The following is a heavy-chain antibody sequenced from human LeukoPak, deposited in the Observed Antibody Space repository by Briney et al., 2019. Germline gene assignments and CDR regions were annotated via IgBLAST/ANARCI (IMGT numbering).Heavy chain of an antibody. CDR2: IKQDGSEK. J-gene: IGHJ6*03. CDR3: ARDAYYDFWGGYYTPWYYYYYMDV. Sequence: GGSLRLSCGVSGFTVSSYWMSWVRQAPGKGLEWVATIKQDGSEKYYMDSVKGRFTISRDNAKNSLYLQMNSLRAEDTAVYYCARDAYYDFWGGYYTPWYYYYYMDVWGKGTTVTVSS. D-gene: IGHD3-3*01. V-gene: IGHV3-7*01. CDR1: GFTVSSYW.